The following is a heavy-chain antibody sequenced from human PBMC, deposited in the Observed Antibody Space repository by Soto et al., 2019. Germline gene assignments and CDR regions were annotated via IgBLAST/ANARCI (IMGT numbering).Heavy chain of an antibody. Sequence: QVQVVQSGTEVKKPGASVKVSCKASGYTFTNYGISWVRQAPGQGLEWMGWISAYNGNTNYAQIFQGRVTLTTDPSTTTAYIELRSLRSDDTAVYYCARGDSSSGLDPWGQGTLVTVSS. J-gene: IGHJ5*02. CDR3: ARGDSSSGLDP. D-gene: IGHD6-6*01. V-gene: IGHV1-18*01. CDR2: ISAYNGNT. CDR1: GYTFTNYG.